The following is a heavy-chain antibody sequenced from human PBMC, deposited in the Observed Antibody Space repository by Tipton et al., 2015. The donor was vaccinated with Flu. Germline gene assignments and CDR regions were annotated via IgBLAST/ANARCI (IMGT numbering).Heavy chain of an antibody. J-gene: IGHJ6*03. D-gene: IGHD3-10*01. CDR3: ARLRTMVRGTRPYYMDV. CDR1: GYSFTSYW. Sequence: QSGPEVKKPGESLKISCKGSGYSFTSYWIGWVRQMPGKGLEWMGIIYPGDSDIRYSPSFQGQVTISADKSISTAYLQWSSLKASDTAMYYCARLRTMVRGTRPYYMDVWGKGTTVTVSS. CDR2: IYPGDSDI. V-gene: IGHV5-51*01.